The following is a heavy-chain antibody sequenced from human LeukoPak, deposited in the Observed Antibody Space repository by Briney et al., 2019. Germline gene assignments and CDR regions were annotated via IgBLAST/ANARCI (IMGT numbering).Heavy chain of an antibody. Sequence: GGSLRLSCPASGFTSGSYTLNWVPQAPGKGLEWVSSISSSSSYIYYADSVKGRFTISRDNAKNSLYLQMNSLRAEDTAVYYCTGVGYYDSSGYSEYRGERTLVTVSS. V-gene: IGHV3-21*01. CDR3: TGVGYYDSSGYSEY. CDR2: ISSSSSYI. CDR1: GFTSGSYT. D-gene: IGHD3-22*01. J-gene: IGHJ4*02.